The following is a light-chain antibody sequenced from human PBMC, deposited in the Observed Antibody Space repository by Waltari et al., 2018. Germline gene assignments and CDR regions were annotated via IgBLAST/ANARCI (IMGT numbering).Light chain of an antibody. CDR3: QRYEKWPRT. J-gene: IGKJ1*01. Sequence: EIVMTQTPATLSVSPGESAPLFCRASPSVTTTVAWYVQKPGQAPRLLIYGASARATGGPARLTGGGYGTEFTLTISSLQSEDFAVYYCQRYEKWPRTFGQGTKVEIK. V-gene: IGKV3-15*01. CDR1: PSVTTT. CDR2: GAS.